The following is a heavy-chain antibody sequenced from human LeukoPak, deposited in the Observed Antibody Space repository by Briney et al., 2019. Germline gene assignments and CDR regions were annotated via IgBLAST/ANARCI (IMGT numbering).Heavy chain of an antibody. CDR3: AKDDDWLRFEH. Sequence: PGGSLRLSCAASGFTFSSHGMNWVRQAPGKGLEWVSGISGSGGRTYYADSVKGRFTISRDNSNHVLYLQMNSLIAEDTAIYYCAKDDDWLRFEHWGRGTPVSVSS. CDR1: GFTFSSHG. J-gene: IGHJ4*02. CDR2: ISGSGGRT. D-gene: IGHD5-12*01. V-gene: IGHV3-23*01.